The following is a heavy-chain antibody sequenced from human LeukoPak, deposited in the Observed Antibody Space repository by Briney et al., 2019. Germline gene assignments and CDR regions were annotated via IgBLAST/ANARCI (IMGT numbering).Heavy chain of an antibody. CDR3: ARLVQQLVRDYYYYYYMDV. D-gene: IGHD6-13*01. V-gene: IGHV4-34*01. CDR2: INHSGST. CDR1: GGSFSGYY. J-gene: IGHJ6*03. Sequence: SETLSLTCAVYGGSFSGYYWSWIRQPPGKGLEWIGEINHSGSTNYNPSLKSRVTISVDTSKNQFSLKLSSVTAADTAVYYCARLVQQLVRDYYYYYYMDVWGKGTTVTISS.